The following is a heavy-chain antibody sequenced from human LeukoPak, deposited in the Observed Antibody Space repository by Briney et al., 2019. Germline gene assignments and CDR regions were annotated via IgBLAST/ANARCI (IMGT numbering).Heavy chain of an antibody. CDR3: ARSHYYDSSGYFSYYYGLDV. J-gene: IGHJ6*02. Sequence: GGSVRLSCAASGFTFSSYWMHWVRQAPGKGLVWVSRINSDGSSIRYADSVKGRFTISRDNAKNTLDLQMNSLRAEDTAVYYCARSHYYDSSGYFSYYYGLDVWGQGTTVTVSS. CDR2: INSDGSSI. V-gene: IGHV3-74*01. D-gene: IGHD3-22*01. CDR1: GFTFSSYW.